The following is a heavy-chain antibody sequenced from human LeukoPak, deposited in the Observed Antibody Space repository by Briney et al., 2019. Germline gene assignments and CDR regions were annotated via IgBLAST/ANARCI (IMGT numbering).Heavy chain of an antibody. V-gene: IGHV3-9*01. D-gene: IGHD4-11*01. CDR3: AKDYSNYYYYGMDV. J-gene: IGHJ6*02. Sequence: GGSLRLSCAASGFTFDDYAMHWVRQAPGKGLEWVSGISWNSDSIGYADSVKGRFTISRDNAKNSLYLQMNSLRAEDTALYYCAKDYSNYYYYGMDVWGQGTTVTVSS. CDR2: ISWNSDSI. CDR1: GFTFDDYA.